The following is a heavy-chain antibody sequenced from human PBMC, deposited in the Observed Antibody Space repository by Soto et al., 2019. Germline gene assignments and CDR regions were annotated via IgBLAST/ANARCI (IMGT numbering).Heavy chain of an antibody. CDR1: GGSISHYY. Sequence: PSETLSLTCTVSGGSISHYYWSWIRQPPGKGLEWIGFIYNSGSTNYNPSLKSRAAISVDTSKNQFSLKVSSVTAADTAVYYCARHEVLWFEETYYYFIDVCSQGTTVTVSS. D-gene: IGHD3-10*01. V-gene: IGHV4-59*08. J-gene: IGHJ6*03. CDR3: ARHEVLWFEETYYYFIDV. CDR2: IYNSGST.